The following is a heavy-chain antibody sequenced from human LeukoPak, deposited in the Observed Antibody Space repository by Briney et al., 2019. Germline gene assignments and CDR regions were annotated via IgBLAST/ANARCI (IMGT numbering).Heavy chain of an antibody. Sequence: PSETLSLTCTVSGGSISSYYWSWIRQPPGKGLEWIGYIYYSGSTNYNPSLKSRVTISVDTSKNQFSLKLSSVTAADTAVYYCARRAGYSGYDLIAFDIWGQGTMVTVSS. V-gene: IGHV4-59*08. J-gene: IGHJ3*02. CDR2: IYYSGST. CDR3: ARRAGYSGYDLIAFDI. D-gene: IGHD5-12*01. CDR1: GGSISSYY.